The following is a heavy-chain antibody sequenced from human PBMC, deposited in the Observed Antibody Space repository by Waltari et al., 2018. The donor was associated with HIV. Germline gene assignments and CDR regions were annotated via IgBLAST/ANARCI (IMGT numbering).Heavy chain of an antibody. CDR3: ARVYMTMHAFDI. V-gene: IGHV3-30-3*01. Sequence: QVQLVESGGGVVQPGRSLRLSCAASGFTFRRYPMHWVRQAPGKGLEWVAVISYDGSNKYYADSVKGRFTISRDNSKNTLYLQMNSLRAEDTAVYYCARVYMTMHAFDIWGQGTMVTVSS. CDR1: GFTFRRYP. J-gene: IGHJ3*02. D-gene: IGHD3-10*01. CDR2: ISYDGSNK.